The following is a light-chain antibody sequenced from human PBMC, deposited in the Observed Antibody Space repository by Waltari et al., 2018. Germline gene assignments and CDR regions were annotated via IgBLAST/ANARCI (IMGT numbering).Light chain of an antibody. CDR1: SSNIGSNT. V-gene: IGLV1-44*01. Sequence: QSVLTQPPSASGTPGQTVTISCSGSSSNIGSNTVHWYQQLPGTALKLLIFSNHQRPSGVPGRFSGSKSGTSASLAISGLQSDDEAEYFCATRDDSLNGLIFGGGTKLTVL. CDR3: ATRDDSLNGLI. J-gene: IGLJ2*01. CDR2: SNH.